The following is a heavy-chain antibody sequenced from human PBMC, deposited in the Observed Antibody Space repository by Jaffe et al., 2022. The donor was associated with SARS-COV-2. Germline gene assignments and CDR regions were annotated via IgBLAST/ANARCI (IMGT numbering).Heavy chain of an antibody. V-gene: IGHV3-23*01. CDR1: GFTFSSYA. CDR2: ISGSGGST. D-gene: IGHD3-3*01. J-gene: IGHJ6*02. CDR3: ANPLLEWLFGSGMDV. Sequence: EVQLLESGGGLVQPGGSLRLSCAASGFTFSSYAMSWVRQAPGKGLEWVSAISGSGGSTYYADSVKGRFTISRDNSKNTLYLQMNSLRAEDTAVYYCANPLLEWLFGSGMDVWGQGTTVTVSS.